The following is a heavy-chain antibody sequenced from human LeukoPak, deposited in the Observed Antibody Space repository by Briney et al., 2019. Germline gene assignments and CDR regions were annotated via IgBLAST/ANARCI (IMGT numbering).Heavy chain of an antibody. CDR2: FSSSSSTI. Sequence: PGGSLRLSCAASGFTFSSYSMNWVRQAPGKGLEWVSYFSSSSSTIYYADSVKGRFTISRDNAKNSLYLQMNSLRDEDTAVYYCARDRYYCDSSGYSTTGDYWGRGTLVTVSS. D-gene: IGHD3-22*01. V-gene: IGHV3-48*02. CDR1: GFTFSSYS. CDR3: ARDRYYCDSSGYSTTGDY. J-gene: IGHJ4*02.